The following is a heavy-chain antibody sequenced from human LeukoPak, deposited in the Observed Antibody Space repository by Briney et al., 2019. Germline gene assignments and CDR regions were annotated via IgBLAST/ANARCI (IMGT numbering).Heavy chain of an antibody. CDR1: GFSLSTSGVG. J-gene: IGHJ4*02. Sequence: SGPTLVKPTQTLTLTCTFSGFSLSTSGVGVAWIRQPPGKALEWLALIYWDDDKRYSPSLKSRLTITKDTSKNQVVLTMTNMDPVDTATYYCAHSYYDSSGYSPVSPPYYFDYWGQGTLVTVSS. CDR3: AHSYYDSSGYSPVSPPYYFDY. V-gene: IGHV2-5*02. D-gene: IGHD3-22*01. CDR2: IYWDDDK.